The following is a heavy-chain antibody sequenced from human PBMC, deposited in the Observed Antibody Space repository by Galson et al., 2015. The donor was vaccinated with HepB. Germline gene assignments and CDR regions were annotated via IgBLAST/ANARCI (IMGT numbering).Heavy chain of an antibody. J-gene: IGHJ4*02. D-gene: IGHD3-10*01. CDR2: ISGSGGST. CDR3: AKDERGVRGVTILFDY. Sequence: SLRLSCAASGFTFSSYAMSWVRQAPGKGLEWVSAISGSGGSTYYADSVKGRFTISRDNSKNTLYLQINSLRAEDTAVYYCAKDERGVRGVTILFDYWGQGTLVTVSS. V-gene: IGHV3-23*01. CDR1: GFTFSSYA.